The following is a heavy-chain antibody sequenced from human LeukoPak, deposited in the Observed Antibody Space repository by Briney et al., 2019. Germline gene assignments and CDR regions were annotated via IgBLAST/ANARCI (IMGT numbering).Heavy chain of an antibody. V-gene: IGHV4-59*01. CDR2: IYYSGST. Sequence: PSETLSLTCTVSGGSISSYYWSWIRQPPGKGLEWIGYIYYSGSTNYNPSLKSRVTISVDTSKNQFSLKLSSVTAADTAVYYCARVRDGYNRYYFDYWGQGTLVTVSS. J-gene: IGHJ4*02. CDR3: ARVRDGYNRYYFDY. CDR1: GGSISSYY. D-gene: IGHD5-24*01.